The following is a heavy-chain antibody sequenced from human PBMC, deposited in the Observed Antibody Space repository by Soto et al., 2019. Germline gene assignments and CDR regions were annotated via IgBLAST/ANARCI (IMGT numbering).Heavy chain of an antibody. CDR3: ADPPRG. Sequence: QVQLVQSGAEVQKPGSSVKVSCKASGGTFSSYTISWLRQAPGQGLEWMGRIIPILGLANYAQKLQGRITTSADKSTGTAYMELSRLRAEDAAVYYGADPPRGWGQGTLVTVCS. J-gene: IGHJ4*02. D-gene: IGHD3-10*01. CDR2: IIPILGLA. V-gene: IGHV1-69*02. CDR1: GGTFSSYT.